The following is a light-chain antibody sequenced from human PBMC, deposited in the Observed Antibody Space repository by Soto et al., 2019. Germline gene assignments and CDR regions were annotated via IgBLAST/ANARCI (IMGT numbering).Light chain of an antibody. J-gene: IGLJ1*01. Sequence: QSALTQPASVSGSPGQSITISCSGTSSDVGGYNYVSWYQQLPGKAPKLIIYDVTIRPSGVSNRFSGSKSGNTASLTISGLQAEDEADYFCCSYSSSSALPYVFGTGTKVTFL. V-gene: IGLV2-14*03. CDR2: DVT. CDR3: CSYSSSSALPYV. CDR1: SSDVGGYNY.